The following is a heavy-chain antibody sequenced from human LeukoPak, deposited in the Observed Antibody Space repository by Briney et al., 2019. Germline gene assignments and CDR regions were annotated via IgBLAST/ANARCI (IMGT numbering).Heavy chain of an antibody. D-gene: IGHD4-17*01. J-gene: IGHJ4*02. CDR2: IKTKTDTGTT. Sequence: GGSLRLSCAASGFTFSSYEMNWVRQAPGKGLDWVGRIKTKTDTGTTDYAAPVKGRFTISRDDSKNTLYLQMNSLKTEDTAVYYCTTGTGRTDFDYWGQGTLVTVSS. V-gene: IGHV3-15*01. CDR3: TTGTGRTDFDY. CDR1: GFTFSSYE.